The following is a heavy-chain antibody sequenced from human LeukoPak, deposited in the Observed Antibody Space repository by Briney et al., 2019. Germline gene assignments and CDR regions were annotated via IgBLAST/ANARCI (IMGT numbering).Heavy chain of an antibody. CDR3: ARVAYCSNGVCINFDH. CDR1: GYTFTGNY. J-gene: IGHJ4*02. V-gene: IGHV1-2*02. D-gene: IGHD2-8*01. CDR2: INPNSGGT. Sequence: GASVKVSCKATGYTFTGNYMPWVRQAPGHGLEWMGWINPNSGGTKYAPKFQGRVTMTRDTSVSTAYMELSSLRSDDTAVYYCARVAYCSNGVCINFDHWGQGTLATVSS.